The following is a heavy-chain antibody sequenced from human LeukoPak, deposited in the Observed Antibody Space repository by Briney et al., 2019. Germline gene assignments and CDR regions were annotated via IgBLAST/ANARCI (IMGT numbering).Heavy chain of an antibody. CDR1: GFTFSSYG. CDR3: AKDGDGYYGSGSYSDY. CDR2: IRYDGSNK. J-gene: IGHJ4*02. Sequence: GGSLRLSCAASGFTFSSYGMHWVRQAPGKGLEGGDFIRYDGSNKYYADSVKGRFTISRDNSKNTLYLQMNSLRAEDTAVYYCAKDGDGYYGSGSYSDYWGQGTLVTVSS. D-gene: IGHD3-10*01. V-gene: IGHV3-30*02.